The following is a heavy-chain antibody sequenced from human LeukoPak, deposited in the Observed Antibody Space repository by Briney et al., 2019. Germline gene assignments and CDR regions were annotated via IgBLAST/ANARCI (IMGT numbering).Heavy chain of an antibody. Sequence: PGGSLILPCAASGFTFTTYWMAWVRQAPGKGLEWVANIKGDESARHQADSVKGRFTISRDNTQNSVYLQMSSLRGEDTAVYYCARDVGGSLDYWGQGTLVTVSS. J-gene: IGHJ4*02. V-gene: IGHV3-7*01. CDR1: GFTFTTYW. CDR2: IKGDESAR. CDR3: ARDVGGSLDY. D-gene: IGHD1-26*01.